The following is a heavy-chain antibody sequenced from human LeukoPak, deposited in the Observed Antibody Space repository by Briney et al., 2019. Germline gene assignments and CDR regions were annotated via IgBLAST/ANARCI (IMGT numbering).Heavy chain of an antibody. CDR1: GFTVSSSY. Sequence: PGGSLRLSCAASGFTVSSSYMNWVRQAPGKGLEWVSVLYSGGSTYYADSVKGRFTISRDNSKNTLYLQMNSLRAEDTAVYYCARGVKYDSSSYYVPDAFDIWGQGTMVTVSS. CDR2: LYSGGST. V-gene: IGHV3-53*01. CDR3: ARGVKYDSSSYYVPDAFDI. D-gene: IGHD3-22*01. J-gene: IGHJ3*02.